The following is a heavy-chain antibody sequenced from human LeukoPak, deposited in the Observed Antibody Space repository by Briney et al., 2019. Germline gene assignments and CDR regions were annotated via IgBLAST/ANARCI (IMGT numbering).Heavy chain of an antibody. Sequence: ASVKVCCKASGYTFTVYHMHWVRQAPGQGLEWMGRINPNSGGTNYAQKFQGRVTMTRDTSISTAYMELSRLRSDDTAVYYCAREVGGTTLDFQHWGQGTLVTVSS. D-gene: IGHD1-26*01. J-gene: IGHJ1*01. V-gene: IGHV1-2*06. CDR3: AREVGGTTLDFQH. CDR1: GYTFTVYH. CDR2: INPNSGGT.